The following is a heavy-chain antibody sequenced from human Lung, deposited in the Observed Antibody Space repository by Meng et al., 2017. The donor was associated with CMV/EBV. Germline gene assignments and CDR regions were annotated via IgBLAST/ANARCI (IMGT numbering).Heavy chain of an antibody. Sequence: GEXXKISCAGFGYRFTSYCIGWVRQMPGRGLEWIGLISPGDSDIRYTPSFDGQVIISADNTVSTAYLQWSSLKASDSATYYCARVEMSTTWALDYLGQGTLVTVSS. CDR1: GYRFTSYC. CDR3: ARVEMSTTWALDY. J-gene: IGHJ4*02. D-gene: IGHD5-24*01. CDR2: ISPGDSDI. V-gene: IGHV5-51*01.